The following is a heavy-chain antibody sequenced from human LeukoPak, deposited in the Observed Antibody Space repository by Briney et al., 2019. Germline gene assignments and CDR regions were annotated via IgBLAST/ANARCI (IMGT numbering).Heavy chain of an antibody. CDR3: AKNLPPTYYYDSSGYSVVDY. CDR1: GFTFSSYA. CDR2: ISGSGGST. J-gene: IGHJ4*02. V-gene: IGHV3-23*01. Sequence: GGSLRLSCAASGFTFSSYAMSWVRQAPGKGLEWVSAISGSGGSTYYADSVKGRFTISRDNSKNTLYLQMNSLRAEDTAVYYCAKNLPPTYYYDSSGYSVVDYWGQGTLVTVSS. D-gene: IGHD3-22*01.